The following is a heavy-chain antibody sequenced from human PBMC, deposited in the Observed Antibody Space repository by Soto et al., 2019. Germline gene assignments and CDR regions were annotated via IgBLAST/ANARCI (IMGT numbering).Heavy chain of an antibody. J-gene: IGHJ4*02. Sequence: QLQLQESGPGLVKPSETLSLTCTVSGGSISSSSYYWGWIRQPPGKGLEWIGSIYYSGSTYYNPSLKSRVTISVDTSKNQFSLKLSSVTAADTAVYYCARHRTIFGVVTYYFDYWGQGTLVTVSS. D-gene: IGHD3-3*01. CDR3: ARHRTIFGVVTYYFDY. CDR1: GGSISSSSYY. CDR2: IYYSGST. V-gene: IGHV4-39*01.